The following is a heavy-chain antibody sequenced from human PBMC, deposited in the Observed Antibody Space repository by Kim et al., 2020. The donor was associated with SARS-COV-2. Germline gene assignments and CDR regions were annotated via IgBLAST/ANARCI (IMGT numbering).Heavy chain of an antibody. D-gene: IGHD6-19*01. J-gene: IGHJ4*02. Sequence: VKGRFTISSDESKNQLYLQMDRLRGEDTDVYYCAKVRDSSGWYPLYYFDYWGQGTLVTVSS. CDR3: AKVRDSSGWYPLYYFDY. V-gene: IGHV3-23*03.